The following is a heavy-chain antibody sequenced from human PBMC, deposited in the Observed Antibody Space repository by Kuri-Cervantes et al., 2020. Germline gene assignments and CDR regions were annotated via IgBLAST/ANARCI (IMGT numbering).Heavy chain of an antibody. Sequence: ASVKVSCKASGYTFTGYYAHWVRQAPGQGLEWMGWINPNSGDTNYVQKFQGRVTMTRDTSISTAYMELSRLRSDDTAVYYCARIEGSASSRSDWGQGTLVTVSS. CDR2: INPNSGDT. D-gene: IGHD6-13*01. J-gene: IGHJ4*02. CDR1: GYTFTGYY. CDR3: ARIEGSASSRSD. V-gene: IGHV1-2*02.